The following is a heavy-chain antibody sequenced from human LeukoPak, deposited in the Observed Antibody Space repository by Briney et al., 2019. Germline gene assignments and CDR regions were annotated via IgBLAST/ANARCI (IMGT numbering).Heavy chain of an antibody. J-gene: IGHJ3*02. CDR3: ARGRATTGTAVVGAFDI. D-gene: IGHD1-1*01. V-gene: IGHV3-33*01. CDR1: GFTFSSYG. CDR2: IWYDGSNK. Sequence: GGSLRLSCAASGFTFSSYGMHWVRQAPGKGLEWVAVIWYDGSNKYHADSAKGRFTISRDNSKNTLYLQMNSLRAEDTAVYHCARGRATTGTAVVGAFDIWGRGTMVIVSS.